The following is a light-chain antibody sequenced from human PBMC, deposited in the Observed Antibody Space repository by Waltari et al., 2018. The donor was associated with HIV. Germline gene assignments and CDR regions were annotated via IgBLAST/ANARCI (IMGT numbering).Light chain of an antibody. V-gene: IGLV2-14*01. J-gene: IGLJ2*01. CDR2: EVS. Sequence: QSALSQPASVSGSPGQSISLSFTGTSSDIGTYDYVSWYQQYPGKAPKPLFSEVSNRPSGVSNRFSGSKSANTASLSISGLQAEDEADYYCSSYTSSSTLVVFGGGTKLTVL. CDR1: SSDIGTYDY. CDR3: SSYTSSSTLVV.